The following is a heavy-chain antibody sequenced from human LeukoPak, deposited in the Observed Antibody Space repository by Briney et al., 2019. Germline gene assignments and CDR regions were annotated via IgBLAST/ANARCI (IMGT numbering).Heavy chain of an antibody. V-gene: IGHV4-38-2*02. CDR3: ARDNVPGYFDF. CDR2: ISHSWTT. J-gene: IGHJ4*02. CDR1: GYSISSVYY. D-gene: IGHD2-8*01. Sequence: SETLSLTCTVSGYSISSVYYWGWIRPPPGKGLEWIGSISHSWTTYYNPSLKSRFTISVDKSKNQFSLKLSSVIAADTAVYYCARDNVPGYFDFWGQGALVTVSS.